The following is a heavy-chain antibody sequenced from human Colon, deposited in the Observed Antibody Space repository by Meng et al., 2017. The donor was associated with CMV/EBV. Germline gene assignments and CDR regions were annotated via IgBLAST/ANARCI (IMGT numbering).Heavy chain of an antibody. CDR3: AKESSAPIVYSSGWKGYFDH. CDR2: IYSGGGST. J-gene: IGHJ4*02. V-gene: IGHV3-23*03. D-gene: IGHD6-19*01. CDR1: GFTFSSYE. Sequence: GESLKISCVASGFTFSSYEMNWVRQAPGKGLEWVSVIYSGGGSTYYADSVKGRFTISRDDSKNTLYLQMNSLRAEDTAVYYCAKESSAPIVYSSGWKGYFDHWGQGTLVTVSS.